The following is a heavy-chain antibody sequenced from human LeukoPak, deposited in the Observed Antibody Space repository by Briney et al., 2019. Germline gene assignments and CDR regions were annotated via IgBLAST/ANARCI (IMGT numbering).Heavy chain of an antibody. D-gene: IGHD4-17*01. V-gene: IGHV3-23*01. CDR1: GFTFSSYA. J-gene: IGHJ4*02. CDR2: ISGSGGST. CDR3: ARDSYGTTVTTPGY. Sequence: GGSLRLSCAASGFTFSSYAMSWVRQAPGKGLEWVSAISGSGGSTYYADSVKGRLTISRDNSKNTLYLQMNSLRAEDTAVYYCARDSYGTTVTTPGYWGQGTLVTASS.